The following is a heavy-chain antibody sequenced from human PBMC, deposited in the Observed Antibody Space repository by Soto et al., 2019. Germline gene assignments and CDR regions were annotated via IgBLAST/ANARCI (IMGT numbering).Heavy chain of an antibody. V-gene: IGHV3-48*02. D-gene: IGHD3-3*01. J-gene: IGHJ5*02. CDR2: ISSSSSTI. Sequence: GGSLRLSCAASGFSFNSYSMNWVRQAPGKGLEWVSYISSSSSTIYYADSVKGRFTISRDNAKNSLYLQMNSLRDEDTAVYYCARELDFWSGYYTRWFDPWGQGTLVTVSS. CDR3: ARELDFWSGYYTRWFDP. CDR1: GFSFNSYS.